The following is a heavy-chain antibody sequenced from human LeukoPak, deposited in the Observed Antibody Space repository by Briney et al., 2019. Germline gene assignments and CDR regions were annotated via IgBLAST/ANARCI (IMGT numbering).Heavy chain of an antibody. Sequence: PSETLSLTCTVSGGSINNYYWSWIRQPPGKGLEWIGHIYYRGSTNYNPSLQSRVTISRDTSKNQFSLKLSSVTAADTAVYFCARVSYPDDSSGYVQADSWGQGTLVTVSS. CDR1: GGSINNYY. J-gene: IGHJ4*02. D-gene: IGHD3-22*01. CDR2: IYYRGST. V-gene: IGHV4-59*01. CDR3: ARVSYPDDSSGYVQADS.